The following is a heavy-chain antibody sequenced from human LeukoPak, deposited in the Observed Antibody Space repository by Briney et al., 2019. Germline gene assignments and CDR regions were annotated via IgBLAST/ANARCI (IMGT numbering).Heavy chain of an antibody. D-gene: IGHD2-15*01. CDR1: GFTFSNYW. J-gene: IGHJ4*02. CDR3: ARELPFDY. CDR2: IKSDGSRT. Sequence: GGSLRLSCAASGFTFSNYWMHWVRQAPGKGLVWVSRIKSDGSRTDYADSVKGRFTLSRDNAKNTLYLQMNSLRTEDTAVYYCARELPFDYWGQGTLVTVSS. V-gene: IGHV3-74*01.